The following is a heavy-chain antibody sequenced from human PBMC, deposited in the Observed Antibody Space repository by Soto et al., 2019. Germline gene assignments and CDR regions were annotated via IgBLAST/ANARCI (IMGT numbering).Heavy chain of an antibody. D-gene: IGHD3-10*01. CDR2: INHSGST. Sequence: PSETLSLTCAVYGGSFSGYYWSWIRQPPGKGLEWIGEINHSGSTNYNPSLKSRVTISVDTSKNQFSLKLSSVTAADTAVYYCARGRAVRGVIPYYFDDWGQGTLVTVSS. J-gene: IGHJ4*02. CDR1: GGSFSGYY. CDR3: ARGRAVRGVIPYYFDD. V-gene: IGHV4-34*01.